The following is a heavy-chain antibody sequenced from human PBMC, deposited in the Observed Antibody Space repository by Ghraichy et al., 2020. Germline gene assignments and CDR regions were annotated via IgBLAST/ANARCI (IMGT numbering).Heavy chain of an antibody. Sequence: SETLSLTCTVSGGSISSSNCLWGWIRQSPEGLEWIGSMRYSDNTYYHPSLKSRVTISVDTSKNQLSLTLSSVSAADTALYYCVRHDDRRENDVFDAFHIWGHGTMVTVSS. D-gene: IGHD1-1*01. CDR2: MRYSDNT. CDR3: VRHDDRRENDVFDAFHI. CDR1: GGSISSSNCL. V-gene: IGHV4-39*01. J-gene: IGHJ3*02.